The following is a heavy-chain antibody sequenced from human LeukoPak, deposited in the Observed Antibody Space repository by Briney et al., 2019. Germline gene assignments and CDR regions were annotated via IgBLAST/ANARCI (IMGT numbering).Heavy chain of an antibody. Sequence: PGRTLRLSCAASGFTFSSYAVRWVRQAPGKGLEWVADISYDGSNKYYADSVKGRFTISRDNSKNTLYLQMNSLRAEDTAVYNCARAVYDILPGYYIDYWGQGTLVTVSA. CDR1: GFTFSSYA. V-gene: IGHV3-30*04. CDR2: ISYDGSNK. CDR3: ARAVYDILPGYYIDY. J-gene: IGHJ4*02. D-gene: IGHD3-9*01.